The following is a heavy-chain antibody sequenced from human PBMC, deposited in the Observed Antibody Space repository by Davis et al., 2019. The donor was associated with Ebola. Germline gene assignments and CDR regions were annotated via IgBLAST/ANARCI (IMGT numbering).Heavy chain of an antibody. CDR3: AAAAGTVGKFDY. Sequence: SVQVSCNASAFTSTSSAMQWVRQARGQRLEWIGWTVVGSGNTNYAQKFQGRVTITRDMSTSTSYLDLSNLRSEDTAVYYCAAAAGTVGKFDYWGQGTLVTVSS. CDR1: AFTSTSSA. J-gene: IGHJ4*01. D-gene: IGHD1-14*01. CDR2: TVVGSGNT. V-gene: IGHV1-58*02.